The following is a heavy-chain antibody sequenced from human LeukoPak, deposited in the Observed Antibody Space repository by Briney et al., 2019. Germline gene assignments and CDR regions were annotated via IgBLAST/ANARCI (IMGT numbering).Heavy chain of an antibody. CDR3: ARVVDCYKSMGAFDI. V-gene: IGHV1-69*04. Sequence: GASVKVSCKASGGTFSSYAISWVRQAPGQGLEWMGRIIPILGIANYAQKFQGRVTITADKSTSTAYMELSSLRSEDTAVYYCARVVDCYKSMGAFDIWGQGTMVNVSS. CDR2: IIPILGIA. D-gene: IGHD5-24*01. CDR1: GGTFSSYA. J-gene: IGHJ3*02.